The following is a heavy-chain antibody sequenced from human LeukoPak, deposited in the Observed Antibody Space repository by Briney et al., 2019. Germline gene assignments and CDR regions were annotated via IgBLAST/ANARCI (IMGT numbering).Heavy chain of an antibody. Sequence: PGGSLKLSCTASGFTFGSYGMHWVRQAPGKGLEWVAVIWYDGSNKYYADSVKGRFTIPRDNSKNTLYLQMNSLRAEDTAVYYCARDLIIAGGQTIDYWGQGTLVTVSS. D-gene: IGHD6-13*01. J-gene: IGHJ4*02. CDR3: ARDLIIAGGQTIDY. V-gene: IGHV3-33*01. CDR2: IWYDGSNK. CDR1: GFTFGSYG.